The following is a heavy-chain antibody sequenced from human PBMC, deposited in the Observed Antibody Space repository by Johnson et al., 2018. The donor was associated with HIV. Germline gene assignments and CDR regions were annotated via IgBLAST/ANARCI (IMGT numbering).Heavy chain of an antibody. CDR1: GFTFSSYA. Sequence: QMLLVESGGGVVQPGRSLRLSCAASGFTFSSYAMHWVRQAPCKGLEWVAVISYYGSNKYYADSVKGRFTISRDNSKNTLYLQINSLRAEDTAVYYCAREDQNWNYDHAFDIWGQGTMVTVSS. CDR3: AREDQNWNYDHAFDI. J-gene: IGHJ3*02. V-gene: IGHV3-30-3*01. D-gene: IGHD1-7*01. CDR2: ISYYGSNK.